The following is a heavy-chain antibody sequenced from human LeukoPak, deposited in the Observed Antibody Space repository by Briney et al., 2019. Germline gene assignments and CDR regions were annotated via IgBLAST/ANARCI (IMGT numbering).Heavy chain of an antibody. Sequence: PGGSLRLSCAAPGFTFSSYGMHWVRQAPGKGLEWVAFIRYDGSNKYYADSVKGRFTISRDNSKNTLYLQMNSLRAEDTAVYYCASRLFFDYWGQGTLVTVSS. V-gene: IGHV3-30*02. D-gene: IGHD2/OR15-2a*01. CDR1: GFTFSSYG. CDR3: ASRLFFDY. CDR2: IRYDGSNK. J-gene: IGHJ4*02.